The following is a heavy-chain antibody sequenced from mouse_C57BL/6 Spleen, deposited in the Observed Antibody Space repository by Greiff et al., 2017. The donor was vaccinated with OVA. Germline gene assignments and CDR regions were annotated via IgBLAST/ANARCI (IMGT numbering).Heavy chain of an antibody. J-gene: IGHJ1*03. V-gene: IGHV1-69*01. Sequence: QVQLQQPGAELVMPGASVKLSCKASGYTFTSYWMHWVKQRPGQGLEWIGEIDPSDSYTNYNQKFKGKSTLTVDKSSSTAYMQLISLTSEDSAVYYCARRPHWYFDVWGTGTTVTVSS. CDR3: ARRPHWYFDV. CDR2: IDPSDSYT. CDR1: GYTFTSYW.